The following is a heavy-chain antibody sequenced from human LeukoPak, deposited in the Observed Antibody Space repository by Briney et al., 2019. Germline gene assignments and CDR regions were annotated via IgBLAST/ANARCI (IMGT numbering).Heavy chain of an antibody. Sequence: PGGSLRLSCAASGFTFSSYAMSWVRKAPGEGLEWVSTISGRGGFTYSADSVKGRFTISRDNSKNTLYLQMSSLRAEDTAVYYCARAYSSSWYAGYWGQGTLVTVSS. CDR2: ISGRGGFT. CDR1: GFTFSSYA. CDR3: ARAYSSSWYAGY. D-gene: IGHD6-13*01. J-gene: IGHJ4*02. V-gene: IGHV3-23*01.